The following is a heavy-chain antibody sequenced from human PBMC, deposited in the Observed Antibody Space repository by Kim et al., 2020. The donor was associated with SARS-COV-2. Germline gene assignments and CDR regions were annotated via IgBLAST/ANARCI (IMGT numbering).Heavy chain of an antibody. J-gene: IGHJ4*02. CDR3: ARHAGNGYFDYYADDPFDY. V-gene: IGHV4-39*01. Sequence: SETLSLTCTVSGGSISSSSYYWGWIRQPPGKGLEWIGSIYYSGSTYYNPSLKSRVTISVDTSKNQFSLKLSSVTAADTAVYYCARHAGNGYFDYYADDPFDYWGQGTLVTVSS. CDR2: IYYSGST. CDR1: GGSISSSSYY. D-gene: IGHD3-9*01.